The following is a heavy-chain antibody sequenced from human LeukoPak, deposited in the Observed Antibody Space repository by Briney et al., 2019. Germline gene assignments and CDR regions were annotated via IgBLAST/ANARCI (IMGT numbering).Heavy chain of an antibody. V-gene: IGHV3-21*01. D-gene: IGHD3-9*01. Sequence: GGSLRLSCAASGFTFSSYNMKWVRQAPGKGLEWVSSISTSSSYIYYADSVKGRFTISRDNAKNSLNLQMNSLRVEDTAVYYCARGADSGYSSDNWGQGTLVSVSS. CDR1: GFTFSSYN. J-gene: IGHJ4*02. CDR2: ISTSSSYI. CDR3: ARGADSGYSSDN.